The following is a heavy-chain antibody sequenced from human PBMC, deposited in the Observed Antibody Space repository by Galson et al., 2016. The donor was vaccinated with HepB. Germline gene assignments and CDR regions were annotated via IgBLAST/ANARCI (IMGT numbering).Heavy chain of an antibody. CDR3: AREGVCSDGSCYSGFDY. CDR1: GYTFTSYY. CDR2: INPSGGAT. V-gene: IGHV1-46*01. J-gene: IGHJ4*02. D-gene: IGHD2-15*01. Sequence: SCKASGYTFTSYYIHWVRQAPGQGLEWMGIINPSGGATNYAQKFQGRVTMTTDTSTNTAYMELRSLRSDDTAVYYCAREGVCSDGSCYSGFDYWGQGTPVTVSS.